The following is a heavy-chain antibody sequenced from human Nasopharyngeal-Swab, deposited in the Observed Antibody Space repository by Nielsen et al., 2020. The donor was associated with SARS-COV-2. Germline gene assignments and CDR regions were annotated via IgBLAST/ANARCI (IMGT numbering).Heavy chain of an antibody. J-gene: IGHJ4*02. CDR2: IYYSGST. Sequence: WIRQPPGKGLEWIGYIYYSGSTNYNPPLKSRVTISVDTSKNQFSLKLSSVTAADTAVYYCASTDGYTWAPFDYWGQGTLVTVSS. V-gene: IGHV4-59*01. D-gene: IGHD5-24*01. CDR3: ASTDGYTWAPFDY.